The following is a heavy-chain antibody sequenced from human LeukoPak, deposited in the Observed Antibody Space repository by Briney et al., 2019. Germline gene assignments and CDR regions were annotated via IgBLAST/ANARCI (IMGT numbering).Heavy chain of an antibody. J-gene: IGHJ4*02. Sequence: GGSLRLSCAASGFTFTNYWMHWVRQAPGKGLEWVSAISGSGGTTYYADSVKGRFTVSRDNSENTLYLQMNSLRAEDTAVYFCAKAHAEGYYFDYWGQGTLVSVSS. V-gene: IGHV3-23*01. CDR3: AKAHAEGYYFDY. CDR1: GFTFTNYW. CDR2: ISGSGGTT. D-gene: IGHD1-26*01.